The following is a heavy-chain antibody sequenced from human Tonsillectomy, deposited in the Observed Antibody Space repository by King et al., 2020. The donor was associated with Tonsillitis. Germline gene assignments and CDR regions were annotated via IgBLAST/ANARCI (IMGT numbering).Heavy chain of an antibody. J-gene: IGHJ6*02. CDR1: GFTFSSYW. CDR3: ARVYCGADSSRNGSAYYYGMDI. D-gene: IGHD2-21*02. V-gene: IGHV3-74*01. Sequence: VQLVESGGGLVQPGGSLRLSCAASGFTFSSYWMHWVRQAPGKGLVWVSRINSDGSSTSYADSVKGRFIISRDNAKNTLYLQMNSLRAEDTAVYYCARVYCGADSSRNGSAYYYGMDIWGQGTTVTVSS. CDR2: INSDGSST.